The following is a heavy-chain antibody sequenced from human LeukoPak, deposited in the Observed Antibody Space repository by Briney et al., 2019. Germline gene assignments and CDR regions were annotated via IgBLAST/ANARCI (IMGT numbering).Heavy chain of an antibody. D-gene: IGHD3-22*01. V-gene: IGHV3-48*03. Sequence: PGGSLRLSCAASGFTFSSYEMNWVRQAPGKGLEWVSYISSSGSTIYYADSVKGRFTISRDNAKNSLYLQMNSLRAEDTAVYYCASGSVYYYDSSGHWGYWGQGTLVTVSS. CDR3: ASGSVYYYDSSGHWGY. CDR1: GFTFSSYE. J-gene: IGHJ4*02. CDR2: ISSSGSTI.